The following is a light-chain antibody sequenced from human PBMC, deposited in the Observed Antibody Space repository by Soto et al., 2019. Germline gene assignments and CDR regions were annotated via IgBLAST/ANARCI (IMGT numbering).Light chain of an antibody. Sequence: EIVMTQSPATLSVSPGERATLSCRASQSVSSNLAWYQQKPGQAPRLLIYGASTRATGIPARFSGSGSGTEFTLTISSLQSEDVTIYYCQYYNNWLATFGGGTKVDIK. V-gene: IGKV3-15*01. CDR3: QYYNNWLAT. CDR2: GAS. J-gene: IGKJ4*01. CDR1: QSVSSN.